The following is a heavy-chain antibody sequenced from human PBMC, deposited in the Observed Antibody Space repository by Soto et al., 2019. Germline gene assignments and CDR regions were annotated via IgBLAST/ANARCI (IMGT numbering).Heavy chain of an antibody. CDR1: GFTFSSYS. CDR3: AREGTVAAAGLYYYYGMDV. Sequence: GGSLRLSCAASGFTFSSYSMNWVRQAPGKGLEWVSSISSSSSYIYYADSVKGRFTISGDNAKNSLYLQMNSLRAEDTAVYYCAREGTVAAAGLYYYYGMDVWGQGTTVTVSS. D-gene: IGHD6-13*01. V-gene: IGHV3-21*01. CDR2: ISSSSSYI. J-gene: IGHJ6*02.